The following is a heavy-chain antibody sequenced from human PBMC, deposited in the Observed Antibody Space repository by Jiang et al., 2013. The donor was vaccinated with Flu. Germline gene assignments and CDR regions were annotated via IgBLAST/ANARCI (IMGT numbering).Heavy chain of an antibody. D-gene: IGHD3-22*01. J-gene: IGHJ4*02. CDR1: GYTFTNYW. Sequence: GAEVKKPGESLRISCKGSGYTFTNYWIGWLRHMPGKGLEWMGTIYPADSDIRYSPSFQGQVTLSVDKSTDTAYLQWSSLKASDTAMYYCARQRIYYDSSGYYPHYFDFWGQGTQVTVSS. CDR2: IYPADSDI. CDR3: ARQRIYYDSSGYYPHYFDF. V-gene: IGHV5-51*01.